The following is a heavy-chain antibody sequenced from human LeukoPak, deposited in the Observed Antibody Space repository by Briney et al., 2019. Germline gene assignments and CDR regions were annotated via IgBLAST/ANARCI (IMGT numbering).Heavy chain of an antibody. V-gene: IGHV3-30-3*01. Sequence: GGSLRLSCAASGLTLDDYAMHWVRQAPGKGLEWVAVISYDGSNKYSADSVKGRFTISRDNSKNTLYVQMNSLRADDTAVYYCAKDPGWFGEDKNWYFDLWGRGTLVTVSS. CDR3: AKDPGWFGEDKNWYFDL. CDR1: GLTLDDYA. D-gene: IGHD3-10*01. CDR2: ISYDGSNK. J-gene: IGHJ2*01.